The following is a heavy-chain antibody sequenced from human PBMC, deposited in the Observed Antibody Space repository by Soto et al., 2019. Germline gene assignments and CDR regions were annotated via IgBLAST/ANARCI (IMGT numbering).Heavy chain of an antibody. CDR3: ARHYYVGWGSYYHRPFDF. V-gene: IGHV4-59*08. J-gene: IGHJ4*02. CDR2: IYYSGST. D-gene: IGHD3-10*01. Sequence: SETLSLTCTVSGGSISSYYWSWIRQPPGKGLEWIGYIYYSGSTNYNPSLKSRVTISVDTAKNQFSLKLSSVTAADTAVYYCARHYYVGWGSYYHRPFDFCGQGTLVPVSP. CDR1: GGSISSYY.